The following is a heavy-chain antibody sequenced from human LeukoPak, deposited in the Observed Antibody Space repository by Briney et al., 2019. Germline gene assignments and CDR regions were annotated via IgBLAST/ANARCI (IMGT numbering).Heavy chain of an antibody. CDR2: IWYDGSNK. Sequence: PGRSLRLSCAASGITFSAYGMHWVRQAPGKGLEWVAVIWYDGSNKYYADSVKGRFTISRDNSKNTLYLQMNSLRAEDTAVYYCARDFGIAAAGTIDYFDYWGQGTLVTVSS. J-gene: IGHJ4*02. CDR1: GITFSAYG. V-gene: IGHV3-33*08. CDR3: ARDFGIAAAGTIDYFDY. D-gene: IGHD6-13*01.